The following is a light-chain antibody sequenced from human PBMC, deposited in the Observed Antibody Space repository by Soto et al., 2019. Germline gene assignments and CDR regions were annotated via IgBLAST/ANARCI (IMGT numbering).Light chain of an antibody. J-gene: IGKJ1*01. CDR3: QQYSSVWS. Sequence: EIVLTQSPGTLSLSPGERVTLSCRASQSFSSNYLAWYQQKPGQAPRILIYGATTGATGIPDRFSGSESGTDFTLTISRLEPEDSAAYYCQQYSSVWSFGQGTKVDIK. CDR1: QSFSSNY. V-gene: IGKV3-20*01. CDR2: GAT.